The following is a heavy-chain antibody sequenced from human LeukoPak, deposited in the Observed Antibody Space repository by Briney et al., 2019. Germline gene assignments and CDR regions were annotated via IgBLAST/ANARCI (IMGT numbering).Heavy chain of an antibody. J-gene: IGHJ6*03. CDR3: ARGRRPAAMLGGRPYYYMDV. CDR2: IYYSGTT. Sequence: PSETLSLTCTVSGGSISSRTYYWGWIRQPPGKGLEWIGTIYYSGTTYYNPSLKSRVTISVDTSKNQFSLKLSSVTAADTAVYYCARGRRPAAMLGGRPYYYMDVWGKGTTVTVSS. D-gene: IGHD2-2*01. V-gene: IGHV4-39*07. CDR1: GGSISSRTYY.